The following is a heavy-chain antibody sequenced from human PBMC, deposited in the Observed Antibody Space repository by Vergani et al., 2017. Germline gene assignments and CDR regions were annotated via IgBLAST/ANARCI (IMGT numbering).Heavy chain of an antibody. Sequence: QVKLQESGPGLLKPSQTLSLTCTVSGESIRSGSHYWSWIRQPAGKGPEWIGHIHTGGSTDLNPSFKSRVSISVDTSKSQFSLKLNSVTVADTAVYYCAGSGPYCTSGSCTAIWGQGTLVTVSS. CDR3: AGSGPYCTSGSCTAI. V-gene: IGHV4-61*02. CDR1: GESIRSGSHY. J-gene: IGHJ4*02. D-gene: IGHD2-15*01. CDR2: IHTGGST.